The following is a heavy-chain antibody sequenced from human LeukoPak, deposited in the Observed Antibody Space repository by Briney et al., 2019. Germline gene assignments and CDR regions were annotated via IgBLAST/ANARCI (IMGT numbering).Heavy chain of an antibody. V-gene: IGHV4-39*02. D-gene: IGHD6-6*01. CDR2: VYYSGST. J-gene: IGHJ4*02. CDR3: AIAARPQFDFDY. Sequence: SETLSLTCTVSGGSISSSYYWDWIRQPPGKGLEWIGSVYYSGSTHYNPSLKSRVTISEDTSKNQFSLKLSSVTAADTAVYYCAIAARPQFDFDYWGQGALATVSS. CDR1: GGSISSSYY.